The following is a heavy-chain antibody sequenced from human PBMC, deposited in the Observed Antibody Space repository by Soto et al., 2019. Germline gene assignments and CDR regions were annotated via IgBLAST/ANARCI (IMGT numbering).Heavy chain of an antibody. Sequence: ESVGGVVPPGRSLRLSCVASGFTFSNYGMHWVRQAPGKGPEWVAVIWYDGSNKDYADSVKGRFTISRDNSRNTLYLQMNSLRAEDTAVYYCASALETGDYWGQGTLVTVSS. CDR3: ASALETGDY. CDR1: GFTFSNYG. V-gene: IGHV3-33*01. CDR2: IWYDGSNK. D-gene: IGHD3-10*01. J-gene: IGHJ4*02.